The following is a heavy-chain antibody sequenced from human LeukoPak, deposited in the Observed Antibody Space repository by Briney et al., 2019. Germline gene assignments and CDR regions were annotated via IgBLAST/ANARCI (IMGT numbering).Heavy chain of an antibody. D-gene: IGHD2-8*01. CDR3: AKASVCVYYGMDV. V-gene: IGHV3-30*18. J-gene: IGHJ6*02. CDR2: ISYDGSNK. CDR1: GFTFSNFG. Sequence: PGGSLRLSCAASGFTFSNFGMHWVRQAPGQGLEWVAVISYDGSNKYYADSVKGRFTISRDNSKNTLYLQMNSRRAEDTAVYYCAKASVCVYYGMDVWGQGTTVTVSS.